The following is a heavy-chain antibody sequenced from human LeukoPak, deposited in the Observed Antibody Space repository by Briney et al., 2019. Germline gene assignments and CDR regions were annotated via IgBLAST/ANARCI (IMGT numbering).Heavy chain of an antibody. J-gene: IGHJ4*02. CDR2: ITSGFTP. D-gene: IGHD2-15*01. Sequence: QPGGSLRLPRAAPGLTFSDHAMRWFRQAPGKGLERVAGITSGFTPHYADSVKGRFTISRDNSKNTDHLQLNSLRAEDTAIYYCAKDYSESRVADVFFEYWGQGTLVTVSS. V-gene: IGHV3-23*01. CDR3: AKDYSESRVADVFFEY. CDR1: GLTFSDHA.